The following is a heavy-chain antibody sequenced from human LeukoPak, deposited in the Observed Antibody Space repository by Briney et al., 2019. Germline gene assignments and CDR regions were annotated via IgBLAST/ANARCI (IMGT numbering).Heavy chain of an antibody. CDR3: AGDGSGTVTTGVYYYYYYMDV. J-gene: IGHJ6*03. Sequence: SETLSLTCAVYGGSFSGYYWSWIRQPPGKGLEWIGEINHSGSTNYNPSLKSRVTISVDTSKNQFSLKLSSVTAADTAVYYCAGDGSGTVTTGVYYYYYYMDVWGKGTTVTVSS. D-gene: IGHD4-11*01. CDR2: INHSGST. V-gene: IGHV4-34*01. CDR1: GGSFSGYY.